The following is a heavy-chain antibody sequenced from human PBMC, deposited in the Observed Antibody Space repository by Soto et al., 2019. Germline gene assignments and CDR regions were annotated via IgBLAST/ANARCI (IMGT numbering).Heavy chain of an antibody. D-gene: IGHD6-6*01. V-gene: IGHV1-69*13. J-gene: IGHJ5*02. CDR1: GGTFSSYA. Sequence: ASVKVSCKASGGTFSSYAISWVRQAPGQGLEWMGGIIPIFGTANYAQKFQGRVTITADESTSTAYMELSSLRSEDTAVYYCARHVYSSSSFHWFDPWGQGTLVTVSS. CDR2: IIPIFGTA. CDR3: ARHVYSSSSFHWFDP.